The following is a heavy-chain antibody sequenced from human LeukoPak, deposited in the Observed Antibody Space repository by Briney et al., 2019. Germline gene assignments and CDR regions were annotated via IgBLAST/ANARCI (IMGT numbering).Heavy chain of an antibody. V-gene: IGHV4-39*01. CDR3: ARRHRLELYHDAGWFDP. CDR2: IYYSGST. D-gene: IGHD2-8*01. J-gene: IGHJ5*02. CDR1: GGSISSSSYY. Sequence: PSETLSLTCTVSGGSISSSSYYWGWIRQPPGKGLERIGSIYYSGSTYYNPSLKSRVTISVDTSKNQFSLKLSSVTAADTAVYYCARRHRLELYHDAGWFDPWGQGTLVTVSS.